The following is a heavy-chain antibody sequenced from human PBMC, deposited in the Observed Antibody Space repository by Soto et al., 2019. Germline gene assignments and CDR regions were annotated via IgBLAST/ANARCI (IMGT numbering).Heavy chain of an antibody. V-gene: IGHV3-9*01. CDR2: ISWNSGSI. CDR1: GFTFDDYA. J-gene: IGHJ4*02. CDR3: AKDFSDIWDYRRDFDY. D-gene: IGHD1-7*01. Sequence: GGSLRLSCGASGFTFDDYATHWVRQAPGKGLEWVSGISWNSGSIAYADSVKGRFTISRDNAKNSLYLQMNSLTPEDTALYYCAKDFSDIWDYRRDFDYWGQGTLVTVSS.